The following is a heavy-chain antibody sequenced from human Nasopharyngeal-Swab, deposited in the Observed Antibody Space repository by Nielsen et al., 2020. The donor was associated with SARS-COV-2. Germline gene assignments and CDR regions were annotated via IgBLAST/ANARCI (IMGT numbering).Heavy chain of an antibody. V-gene: IGHV1-69*01. CDR3: ARDQRRGYSGYDHTYLDY. Sequence: WVRQAPGQGLEWMGGIIPIFGTANYAQKFQGRVTITADESTSTAYMELSSLRSEDTAVYYCARDQRRGYSGYDHTYLDYWGQGTLVTVSS. D-gene: IGHD5-12*01. CDR2: IIPIFGTA. J-gene: IGHJ4*02.